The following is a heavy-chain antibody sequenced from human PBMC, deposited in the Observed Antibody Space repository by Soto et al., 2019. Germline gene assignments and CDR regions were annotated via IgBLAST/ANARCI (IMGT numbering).Heavy chain of an antibody. Sequence: ASVKVSCKTSGYTFTSFGISWVRQAPGQGLEWMGWITSDKGKTNYAQKFQGRVTMTTDTSTSTAYMELRSLRSDDTAVYYCATRSPAFDYWGQGTLVTVSS. V-gene: IGHV1-18*01. J-gene: IGHJ4*02. CDR1: GYTFTSFG. CDR3: ATRSPAFDY. CDR2: ITSDKGKT.